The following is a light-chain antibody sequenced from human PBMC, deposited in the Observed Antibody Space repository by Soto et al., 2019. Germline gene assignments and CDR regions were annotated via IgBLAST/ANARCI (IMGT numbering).Light chain of an antibody. V-gene: IGLV2-8*01. CDR1: SSDVGGYNY. CDR2: EVS. J-gene: IGLJ3*02. CDR3: SSYAGSNKLV. Sequence: QSALTQPPSASGSPGQSVTISCTGTSSDVGGYNYVSWYQQHPGKAPKLMNYEVSKRPSGVPDRFSGSKSGNTASLTVSGLQAEDEADYYCSSYAGSNKLVFGGGTKVTVL.